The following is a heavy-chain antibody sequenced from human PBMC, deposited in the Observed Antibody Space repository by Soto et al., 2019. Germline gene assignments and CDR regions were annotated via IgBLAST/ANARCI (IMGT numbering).Heavy chain of an antibody. V-gene: IGHV1-69*13. CDR1: GYTFTSYG. D-gene: IGHD3-3*01. CDR3: ARGPRDFSSGYSNYYGMSV. J-gene: IGHJ6*02. Sequence: SVKVSCKASGYTFTSYGISWVRQAPGQGLEWMGGIIPIFGTANYVQKFQGRVTITADESTSTAYMELSSLRAEDTAVYYCARGPRDFSSGYSNYYGMSVWGQGTTVTSP. CDR2: IIPIFGTA.